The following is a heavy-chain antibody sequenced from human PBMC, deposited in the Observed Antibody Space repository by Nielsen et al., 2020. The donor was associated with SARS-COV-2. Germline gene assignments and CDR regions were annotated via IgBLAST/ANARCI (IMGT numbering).Heavy chain of an antibody. D-gene: IGHD5-12*01. CDR3: ARVVGVATGATPYYYCGMDV. J-gene: IGHJ6*02. CDR1: GYIFTSYG. CDR2: ISAYNGNT. Sequence: ASVKVSCKASGYIFTSYGISWVRQAPGQGLEWMGWISAYNGNTNYAQKLQGRVTMTTDTSTSTAYMELRSLRSDDTAVYYCARVVGVATGATPYYYCGMDVWGQGTTVTVSS. V-gene: IGHV1-18*04.